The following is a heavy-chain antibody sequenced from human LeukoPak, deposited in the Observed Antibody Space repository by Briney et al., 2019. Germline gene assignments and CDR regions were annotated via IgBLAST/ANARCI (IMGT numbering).Heavy chain of an antibody. CDR3: ARDSDIVVVVAATDASIFDY. J-gene: IGHJ4*02. CDR2: INPSGGST. CDR1: GYTFTSYY. Sequence: ASVKVSCKASGYTFTSYYMHWVRLAPGQGLEWMGIINPSGGSTSYAQKFQGRVTMTRDTSTSTVYMELSSLRSEDTAVYYCARDSDIVVVVAATDASIFDYWGQGTLVTVSS. D-gene: IGHD2-15*01. V-gene: IGHV1-46*01.